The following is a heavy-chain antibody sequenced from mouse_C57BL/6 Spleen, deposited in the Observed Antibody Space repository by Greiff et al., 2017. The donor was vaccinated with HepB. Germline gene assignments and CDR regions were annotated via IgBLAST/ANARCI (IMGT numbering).Heavy chain of an antibody. D-gene: IGHD2-1*01. CDR3: ARWDYYGNYGDY. CDR2: IYPGSGST. CDR1: GYTFTSYW. Sequence: VQLQQPGAELVKPGASVKMSCKASGYTFTSYWITWVKQRPGQGLEWIGDIYPGSGSTNYNEKFKSKATLTVDTSSSTAYMQLSSLTSEDSAVYYCARWDYYGNYGDYWGQGTTLTVSS. V-gene: IGHV1-55*01. J-gene: IGHJ2*01.